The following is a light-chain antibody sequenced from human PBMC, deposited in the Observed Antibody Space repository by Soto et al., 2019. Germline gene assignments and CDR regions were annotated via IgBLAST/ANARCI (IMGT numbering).Light chain of an antibody. CDR2: EVS. V-gene: IGLV2-14*01. CDR3: SSYTTSSTLV. Sequence: QSALTQPASVSGSPGQSITISCTGTSSDVGGYKYVSWFQQHPGEAPKLMIYEVSNRPSGVSNRFSASKSGNTASLTISGLHAEDEADYYCSSYTTSSTLVFGGGTKLTVL. CDR1: SSDVGGYKY. J-gene: IGLJ3*02.